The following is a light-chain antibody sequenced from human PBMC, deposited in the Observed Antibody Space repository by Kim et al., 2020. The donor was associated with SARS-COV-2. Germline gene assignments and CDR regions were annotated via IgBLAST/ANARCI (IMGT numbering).Light chain of an antibody. J-gene: IGKJ4*01. Sequence: EIVLTQSPATLSLSPGERATLSCRASQSVSPYLAWYQQKPGQAPRLLSYDASKRATGIPAMFSGSGSGTDFTLTISSLEPDDFAVYYCQLRTNWLTSGGGTKVDIK. CDR2: DAS. CDR1: QSVSPY. V-gene: IGKV3-11*01. CDR3: QLRTNWLT.